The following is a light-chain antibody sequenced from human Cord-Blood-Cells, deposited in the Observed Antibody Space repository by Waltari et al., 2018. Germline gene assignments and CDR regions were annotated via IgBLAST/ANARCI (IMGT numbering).Light chain of an antibody. CDR1: SRDVGSYNL. CDR2: EGS. J-gene: IGLJ1*01. CDR3: CSYAGSSTFV. V-gene: IGLV2-23*03. Sequence: QSALTQPASLSGSPGQSFPISCTATSRDVGSYNLVSWYQQHPGKAPKLMIYEGSKRPSGVSNRFSGSKSGNTASLTISGLQAEDEADYYCCSYAGSSTFVFGTGTKVTVL.